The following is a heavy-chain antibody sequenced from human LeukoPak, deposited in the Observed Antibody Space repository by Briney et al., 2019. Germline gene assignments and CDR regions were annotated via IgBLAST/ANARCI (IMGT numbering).Heavy chain of an antibody. CDR3: ARSSKRDCSAGSCSYDYGMDV. Sequence: GGSLRLSCAASGFTFSSYWMSWVRQAPGKGLEWVANIKQDGSEKYYVDSVKGRFTISRDNAKNSLYLQMNSLRAEDTAVYYCARSSKRDCSAGSCSYDYGMDVWGQGTTVTVSS. CDR2: IKQDGSEK. V-gene: IGHV3-7*03. CDR1: GFTFSSYW. J-gene: IGHJ6*02. D-gene: IGHD2-15*01.